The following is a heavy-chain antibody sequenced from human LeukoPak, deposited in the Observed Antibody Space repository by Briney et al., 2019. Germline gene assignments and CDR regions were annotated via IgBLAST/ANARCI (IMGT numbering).Heavy chain of an antibody. CDR3: ARDVGGGPFFDY. V-gene: IGHV4-59*01. CDR2: IYNSGST. J-gene: IGHJ4*02. Sequence: KPSETLSLTCTVSGGSISSFYWGWIRQPPGKGLEWIGYIYNSGSTDYNPSLKSRVTISVDTSKNPFSLKLSSVTAADTAVYYCARDVGGGPFFDYWGQGTLLTVSS. CDR1: GGSISSFY. D-gene: IGHD2-15*01.